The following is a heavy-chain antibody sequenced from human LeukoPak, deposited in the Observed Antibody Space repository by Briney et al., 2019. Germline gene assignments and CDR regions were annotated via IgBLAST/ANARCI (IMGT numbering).Heavy chain of an antibody. V-gene: IGHV3-23*01. J-gene: IGHJ6*03. D-gene: IGHD3-3*01. CDR3: AKGLKYYDFWSGYPPYMDV. CDR2: ISGSGGST. Sequence: GGSLRLSCAASGFTFSSYAMSWVRQAPGRGLEWVSAISGSGGSTYYADSVKGRFTISRDNSKNTLYLQMNSLRAEDTAVYYCAKGLKYYDFWSGYPPYMDVWGKGTTVTVSS. CDR1: GFTFSSYA.